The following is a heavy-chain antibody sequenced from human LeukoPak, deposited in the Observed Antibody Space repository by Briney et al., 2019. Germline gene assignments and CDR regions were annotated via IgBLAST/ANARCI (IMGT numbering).Heavy chain of an antibody. CDR3: ARDRFGLQLWPEGWYFDL. CDR2: INHSGGST. CDR1: GYTFTSYY. Sequence: ASVKVSCKASGYTFTSYYMHWVRQAPGQGLEWMGIINHSGGSTSYAQKFQGRVTMTRDTSTSTVYMELSSLRSEDTAVHYCARDRFGLQLWPEGWYFDLWGRGTLVTVSS. V-gene: IGHV1-46*01. D-gene: IGHD5-18*01. J-gene: IGHJ2*01.